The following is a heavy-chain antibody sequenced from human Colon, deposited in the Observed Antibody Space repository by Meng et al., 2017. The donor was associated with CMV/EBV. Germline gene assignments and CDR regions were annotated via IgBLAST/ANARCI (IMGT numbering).Heavy chain of an antibody. D-gene: IGHD3-10*01. V-gene: IGHV3-23*01. CDR2: YYGGAT. Sequence: GESLKISCAASGFTFSAFAMGWVRQAPGKGLEWVSSVYYGGATYYADSVKGRFSISRDTSKDTLYLRMIDLRAEDTAVYYCVREGYYGAWGQGTLVTVSS. J-gene: IGHJ5*02. CDR3: VREGYYGA. CDR1: GFTFSAFA.